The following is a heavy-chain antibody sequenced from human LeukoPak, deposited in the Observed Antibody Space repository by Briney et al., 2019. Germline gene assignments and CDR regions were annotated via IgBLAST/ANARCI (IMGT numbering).Heavy chain of an antibody. J-gene: IGHJ4*02. CDR2: ISSSGNT. CDR3: VKGRISEDGLDF. V-gene: IGHV3-23*01. CDR1: GFTFSKSA. Sequence: GGSLRLSCAASGFTFSKSAMTWVRQTPGKGLDWVSSISSSGNTYYADSVKGRFTISRDNSKNMLYLQMNSLRAEDTAVYYCVKGRISEDGLDFWGQGTLVTVSS. D-gene: IGHD6-13*01.